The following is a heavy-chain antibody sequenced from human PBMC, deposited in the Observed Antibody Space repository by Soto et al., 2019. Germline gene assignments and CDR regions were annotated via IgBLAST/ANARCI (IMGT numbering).Heavy chain of an antibody. CDR3: ARGSTGYRYYYYGMDV. Sequence: ASVKVSCKASGYTFTSYDINWVRQATGQGLEWMGWMNPNSGNTGYAQKFQGGVTMTRNTSISTAYMELSSLRSEDTAVYYCARGSTGYRYYYYGMDVWGQGTTVTVSS. CDR2: MNPNSGNT. J-gene: IGHJ6*02. CDR1: GYTFTSYD. V-gene: IGHV1-8*01. D-gene: IGHD3-9*01.